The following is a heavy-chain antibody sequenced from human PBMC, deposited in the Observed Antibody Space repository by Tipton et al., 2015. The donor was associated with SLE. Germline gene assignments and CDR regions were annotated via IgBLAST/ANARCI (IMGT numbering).Heavy chain of an antibody. Sequence: TLSLTCAVYGGSFSGYFWNWIRQPPGKGLEWIGYIYYSGSTNYNPSLKSRVTISVDTSKNQFSLKLSSVTAADTAVYYCARQGAVAGFDYWGQGTLVTVSS. CDR2: IYYSGST. CDR3: ARQGAVAGFDY. V-gene: IGHV4-59*08. D-gene: IGHD6-19*01. CDR1: GGSFSGYF. J-gene: IGHJ4*02.